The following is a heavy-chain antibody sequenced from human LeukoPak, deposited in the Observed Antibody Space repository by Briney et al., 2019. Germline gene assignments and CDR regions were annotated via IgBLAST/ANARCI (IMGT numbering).Heavy chain of an antibody. CDR1: GFIFSSYE. J-gene: IGHJ4*02. D-gene: IGHD2-2*01. CDR3: TRESRPFCPFAF. V-gene: IGHV4-4*02. CDR2: ISHSGTT. Sequence: PGGSLRLSCAASGFIFSSYEMNWVRQAPGKGLEWIGEISHSGTTNYNPSLRSRVAMSLDRDNNQFSLSLRSVTAADTAVYYCTRESRPFCPFAFWGQGVLVTVSS.